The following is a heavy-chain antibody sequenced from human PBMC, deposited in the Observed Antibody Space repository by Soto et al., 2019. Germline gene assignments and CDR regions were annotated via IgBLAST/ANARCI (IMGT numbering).Heavy chain of an antibody. J-gene: IGHJ6*02. CDR2: IWYDGSNK. Sequence: VQLVESGGGVVQPGRSLRLSCAASGFTFSSYGMHWVRQAPGKGLEWVAVIWYDGSNKYYADSVKGRFTISRDNSKNTLYLQMNSLRAEDTAVYYCARDPEVGATTVTYYYYGMDVWGQGTTVTVSS. CDR3: ARDPEVGATTVTYYYYGMDV. CDR1: GFTFSSYG. V-gene: IGHV3-33*01. D-gene: IGHD1-26*01.